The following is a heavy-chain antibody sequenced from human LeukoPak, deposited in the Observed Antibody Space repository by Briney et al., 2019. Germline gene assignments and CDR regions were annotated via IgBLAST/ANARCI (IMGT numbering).Heavy chain of an antibody. Sequence: ASVKVSCKASGYGFTSFDINWVRQATGQGLEWMGWMSPHSANTGYAQGFRGRVTMTRDTSTNTAFLELSSLRSEDTAVYYCATVAYCGGDCYPFDYWGQGTLVTVSS. CDR2: MSPHSANT. CDR3: ATVAYCGGDCYPFDY. V-gene: IGHV1-8*01. CDR1: GYGFTSFD. J-gene: IGHJ4*02. D-gene: IGHD2-21*02.